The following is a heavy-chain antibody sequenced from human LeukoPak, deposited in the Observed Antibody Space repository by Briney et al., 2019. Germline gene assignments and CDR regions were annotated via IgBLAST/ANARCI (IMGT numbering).Heavy chain of an antibody. CDR1: GGTISSYY. V-gene: IGHV4-59*01. CDR3: ARDNWNYGSSMDV. D-gene: IGHD1-7*01. J-gene: IGHJ6*02. Sequence: SETLSLTCTVSGGTISSYYWSWIRQPPGKGQEWIGYIYYIGSTNYNPSLKSRVTISVDTSKNQFSLKLSSVTAADTAVYYCARDNWNYGSSMDVWGQGTTVTVSS. CDR2: IYYIGST.